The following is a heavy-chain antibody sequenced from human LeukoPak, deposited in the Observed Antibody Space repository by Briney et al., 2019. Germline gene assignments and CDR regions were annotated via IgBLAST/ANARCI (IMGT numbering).Heavy chain of an antibody. D-gene: IGHD2-2*01. CDR2: INHSGST. CDR3: ARPRAIVVVPAAMRILRGY. Sequence: SETLSLTCAVYGGSFSGYYWSWIRQPPGKGLEWIGEINHSGSTNYNPSLKSRVTISVDTSKNQFSLKLSSVTAADTAVYYCARPRAIVVVPAAMRILRGYWGQGTLVTVSS. J-gene: IGHJ4*02. CDR1: GGSFSGYY. V-gene: IGHV4-34*01.